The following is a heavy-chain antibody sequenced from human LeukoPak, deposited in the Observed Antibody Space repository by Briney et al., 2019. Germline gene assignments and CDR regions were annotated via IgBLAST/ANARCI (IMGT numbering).Heavy chain of an antibody. V-gene: IGHV3-21*01. D-gene: IGHD1-26*01. CDR2: ISSSSSYI. CDR1: GFTFTYYN. J-gene: IGHJ5*02. Sequence: PGGSLRLSCAASGFTFTYYNMYWVRQAPGKGLEWVSSISSSSSYIYYADSVRGRFTISRDNAKNSLYLQMNSLRAEDTAVYYCARDTYPYYFDPWGQGTLVTVSS. CDR3: ARDTYPYYFDP.